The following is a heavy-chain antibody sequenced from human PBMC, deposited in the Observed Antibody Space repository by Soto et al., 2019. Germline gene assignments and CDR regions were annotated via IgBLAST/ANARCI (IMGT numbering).Heavy chain of an antibody. CDR2: IYYSGST. J-gene: IGHJ6*02. CDR3: AGESPLIFGVVISPPVYGMDV. V-gene: IGHV4-61*01. Sequence: PLETLSLTCTVSGGSVSSGSYYWSWIRQPPGKGLEWIGYIYYSGSTNYNPSLKSRVTISVDTSKNQFSLKLSSVTAADTAVYYCAGESPLIFGVVISPPVYGMDVWGQGTTVTVSS. D-gene: IGHD3-3*01. CDR1: GGSVSSGSYY.